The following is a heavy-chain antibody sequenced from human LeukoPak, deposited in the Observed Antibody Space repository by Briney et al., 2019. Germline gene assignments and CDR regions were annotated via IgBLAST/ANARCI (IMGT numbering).Heavy chain of an antibody. V-gene: IGHV4-4*07. CDR2: IYTSGST. CDR3: AREVTYYYDSSGYEDAFDI. D-gene: IGHD3-22*01. CDR1: GGSISSYY. Sequence: SSETLSLTCTVSGGSISSYYWSWIRQPAGKGLEWIGRIYTSGSTNYNPSLKSRVTMSVDTSKNQFSLKLSSVTAADTAVYYCAREVTYYYDSSGYEDAFDIWGQGTMVTVSS. J-gene: IGHJ3*02.